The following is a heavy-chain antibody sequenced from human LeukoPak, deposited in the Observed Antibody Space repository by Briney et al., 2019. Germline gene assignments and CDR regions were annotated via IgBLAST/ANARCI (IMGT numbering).Heavy chain of an antibody. J-gene: IGHJ4*02. CDR2: ISYDGRNK. CDR1: GFTFSSCG. V-gene: IGHV3-33*05. D-gene: IGHD4-11*01. CDR3: ARVRAGSNYVDFDY. Sequence: PGRSLRLSCAASGFTFSSCGMHWVRQAPGKGLEWVAVISYDGRNKYYAGSVKGRFTISRDNSKSTLYLQMNSLRAEDTAVYYCARVRAGSNYVDFDYWGQGTLVTVSS.